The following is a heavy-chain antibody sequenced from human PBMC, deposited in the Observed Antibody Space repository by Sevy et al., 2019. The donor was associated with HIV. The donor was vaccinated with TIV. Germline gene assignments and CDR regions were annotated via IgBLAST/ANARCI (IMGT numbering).Heavy chain of an antibody. V-gene: IGHV3-30*18. CDR1: GFTFSSYG. CDR3: AKRRVQSGLSGGGANYGWDV. D-gene: IGHD2-8*02. CDR2: ISYDGSNK. J-gene: IGHJ6*02. Sequence: GGSLRLSCAASGFTFSSYGMHWVRQAPGKGLEWVAVISYDGSNKYYADSVTGRFTISRDNSRNTLYLQMNSLRAEDTAVYYCAKRRVQSGLSGGGANYGWDVCGQGTTVTVSS.